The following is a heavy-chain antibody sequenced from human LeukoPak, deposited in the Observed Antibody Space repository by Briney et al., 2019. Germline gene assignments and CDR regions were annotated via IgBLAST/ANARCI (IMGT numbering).Heavy chain of an antibody. D-gene: IGHD3-22*01. CDR2: INHSGST. CDR1: GGSFSGYY. Sequence: PSETLSLTCAVYGGSFSGYYWSWIRQPPGKGLEWIGEINHSGSTNYNPSLKSRVTISVDTSKNQFSLKLSSVTAADTAVYYCARDYYDSSRGEDAFDIWGQGTMVTVSS. CDR3: ARDYYDSSRGEDAFDI. J-gene: IGHJ3*02. V-gene: IGHV4-34*01.